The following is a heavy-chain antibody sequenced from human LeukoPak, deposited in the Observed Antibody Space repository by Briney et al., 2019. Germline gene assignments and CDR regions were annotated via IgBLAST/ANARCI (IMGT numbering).Heavy chain of an antibody. D-gene: IGHD4-23*01. CDR1: GFTFRSYW. CDR3: VRGNDYGGPHY. Sequence: GSLRLSCAVSGFTFRSYWMHLVRQAPGEGLVWVSRIDRDGSRINYADSVKGRFTISRDNGKNTLFLQMNSLRAEDAAVYYCVRGNDYGGPHYWGQGTLVTVSS. V-gene: IGHV3-74*01. J-gene: IGHJ4*02. CDR2: IDRDGSRI.